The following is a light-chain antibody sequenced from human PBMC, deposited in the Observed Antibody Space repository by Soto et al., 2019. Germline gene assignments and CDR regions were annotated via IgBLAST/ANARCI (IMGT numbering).Light chain of an antibody. J-gene: IGKJ1*01. CDR3: QHYGSSLRT. Sequence: EVVLTQSPGTLSLSPGERATLSCRTSQSVTSNYLAWYQQKPGQAPRLLIYEASTRATGIPDRFSGSVSGTDFTLTISRLEPEDFAVYYCQHYGSSLRTFGQGTKVEIK. CDR2: EAS. CDR1: QSVTSNY. V-gene: IGKV3-20*01.